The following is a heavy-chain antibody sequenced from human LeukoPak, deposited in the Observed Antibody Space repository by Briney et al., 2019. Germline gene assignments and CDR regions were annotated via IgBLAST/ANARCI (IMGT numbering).Heavy chain of an antibody. J-gene: IGHJ3*02. V-gene: IGHV1-2*02. Sequence: ASVKVSCKASGYTFTSYYMHWVRQAPGQGLEWMGWINPNSGGTNYAQKFQGRVTMTRDTSISTAYMELSRLRSDDTAVYYCARAAWLIDAFDIWGQGTSVTVSS. CDR2: INPNSGGT. D-gene: IGHD3-9*01. CDR1: GYTFTSYY. CDR3: ARAAWLIDAFDI.